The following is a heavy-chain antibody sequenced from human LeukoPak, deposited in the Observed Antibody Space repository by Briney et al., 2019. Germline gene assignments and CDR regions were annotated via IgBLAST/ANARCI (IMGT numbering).Heavy chain of an antibody. Sequence: PGGSLRLSCAASGFTVSSNDMTWVRQTPGKGLEWVSIIYGGGNTYYADSVKGRFTISRDNSKNTLYLQMNSLRAEDTAVFYCARDRPGDGYFDYWGQGTLVTVSS. CDR2: IYGGGNT. V-gene: IGHV3-66*01. J-gene: IGHJ4*02. CDR3: ARDRPGDGYFDY. CDR1: GFTVSSND. D-gene: IGHD3-10*01.